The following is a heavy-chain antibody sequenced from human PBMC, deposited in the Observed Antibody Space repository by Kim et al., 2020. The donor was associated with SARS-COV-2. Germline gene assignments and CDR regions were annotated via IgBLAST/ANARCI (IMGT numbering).Heavy chain of an antibody. CDR3: ARHIETQWELLQWFDP. Sequence: SETLSLTCTVSGGSISSSSYYWGWIRQPPGKGLEWIGSIYYSGSTYYNPSLKSRVTISVDTSKNQFSLKLSSVTAADTAVYYCARHIETQWELLQWFDPWGQGTLVTVSS. J-gene: IGHJ5*02. CDR2: IYYSGST. V-gene: IGHV4-39*01. D-gene: IGHD1-26*01. CDR1: GGSISSSSYY.